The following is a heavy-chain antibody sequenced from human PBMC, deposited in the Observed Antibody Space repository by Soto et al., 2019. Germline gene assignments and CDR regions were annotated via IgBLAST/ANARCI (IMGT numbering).Heavy chain of an antibody. V-gene: IGHV3-30*09. CDR2: ISYDGSDK. CDR1: GFKYTDFA. Sequence: VQLVESGGGEVQPGRSLRLSCAASGFKYTDFALHWVRQAPGKGLEWVAIISYDGSDKYSADSVKGRFVSSRDTPKNTLHLAMNSLRPEDTAVYFCARRAWDSYYAIDVWGQGTRVTVFS. D-gene: IGHD3-22*01. J-gene: IGHJ6*02. CDR3: ARRAWDSYYAIDV.